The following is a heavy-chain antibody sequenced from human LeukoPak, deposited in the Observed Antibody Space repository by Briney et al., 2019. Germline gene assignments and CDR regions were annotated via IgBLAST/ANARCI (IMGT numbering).Heavy chain of an antibody. D-gene: IGHD3-9*01. J-gene: IGHJ4*02. CDR3: ANKRLTNYDILTGF. Sequence: GGSLRLSCAASGFTFSSYAMSWVRQAPGKGLEWLSSISGSGSSTYYADSVKGRFTISRDNSKNTLYLQMNSLRAEDTAVYYCANKRLTNYDILTGFWGQGTLVTVSS. CDR1: GFTFSSYA. V-gene: IGHV3-23*01. CDR2: ISGSGSST.